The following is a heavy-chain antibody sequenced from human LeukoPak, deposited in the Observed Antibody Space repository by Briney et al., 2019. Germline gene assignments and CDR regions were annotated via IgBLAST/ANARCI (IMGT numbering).Heavy chain of an antibody. D-gene: IGHD7-27*01. Sequence: GGSLRLSCAASGFTFSSHAMHWVRQAPGKGLEWVAVISYDGSNKYYADSVKGRFTISRDNSKNTLYLRMTSLRAEDTAVYYCANPWGSGWYFDLWGRGTLVTVSS. J-gene: IGHJ2*01. V-gene: IGHV3-30-3*01. CDR2: ISYDGSNK. CDR1: GFTFSSHA. CDR3: ANPWGSGWYFDL.